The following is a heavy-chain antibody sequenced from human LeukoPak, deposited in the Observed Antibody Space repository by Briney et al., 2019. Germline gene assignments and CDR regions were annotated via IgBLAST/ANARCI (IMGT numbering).Heavy chain of an antibody. J-gene: IGHJ6*03. D-gene: IGHD6-6*01. CDR1: GFTFSSYG. CDR3: VKESSSSSYYYMDV. CDR2: ISSSSSYI. V-gene: IGHV3-21*01. Sequence: GGSLRLSCAASGFTFSSYGMHWVRQAPGKGLEWVSSISSSSSYIYYADSVKGRFTISRDNAKNSLYLQMNSLRAEDTAAYYCVKESSSSSYYYMDVWGKGTTVTVSS.